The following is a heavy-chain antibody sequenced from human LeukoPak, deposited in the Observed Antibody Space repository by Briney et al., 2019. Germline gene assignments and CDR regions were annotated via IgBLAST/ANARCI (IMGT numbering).Heavy chain of an antibody. CDR2: ISYDGSNK. CDR1: GFTFSSYA. D-gene: IGHD2-2*01. V-gene: IGHV3-30-3*01. Sequence: GRSLRLSCAASGFTFSSYAMHWVRQSPGKGLEWVAVISYDGSNKYYADSVKGRFTISRDNSKNTLYVQMNSLRAEDTAVYYCASDGSPYQPLPLYYFDYWGQGTLVTVSS. CDR3: ASDGSPYQPLPLYYFDY. J-gene: IGHJ4*02.